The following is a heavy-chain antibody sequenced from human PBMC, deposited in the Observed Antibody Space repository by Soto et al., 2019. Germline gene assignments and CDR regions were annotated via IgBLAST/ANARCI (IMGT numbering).Heavy chain of an antibody. J-gene: IGHJ4*02. Sequence: QVQLVESGGGVIQPGRSLRLSCVVSGFTFSSFAMHWVRQAPGKGLEWVAVISYDGSKKYYADSVKGRFTISRDNSKNTLYLQMNTLRVEDMAVYYSARGQVTATGFDYWGPGTLVTVSS. V-gene: IGHV3-30-3*01. D-gene: IGHD2-15*01. CDR3: ARGQVTATGFDY. CDR1: GFTFSSFA. CDR2: ISYDGSKK.